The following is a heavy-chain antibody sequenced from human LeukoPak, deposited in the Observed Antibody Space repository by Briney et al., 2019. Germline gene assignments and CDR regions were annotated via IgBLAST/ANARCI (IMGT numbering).Heavy chain of an antibody. CDR3: ARVANSGYDHRGDFDY. CDR1: GGSISSGSYY. D-gene: IGHD5-12*01. V-gene: IGHV4-30-4*01. J-gene: IGHJ4*02. CDR2: IYYSGNT. Sequence: SQTLSLTCTVSGGSISSGSYYWSWIRQPPGKGLEWIGHIYYSGNTYYSPSLKSRLTISVDTSKDQFSLRLTSATAADTAVYYCARVANSGYDHRGDFDYWGPGTLVTVSA.